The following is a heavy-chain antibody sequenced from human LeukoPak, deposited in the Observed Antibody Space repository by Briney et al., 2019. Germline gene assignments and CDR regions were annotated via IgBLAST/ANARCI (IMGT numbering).Heavy chain of an antibody. J-gene: IGHJ6*02. Sequence: GESLRLSCAASGFTFSSDAVSWVRQAPGKGLEWVSGISGGGDNTYYADAVKGRFTVSRDNSRNTLYLQMNSLRGEDTAVYFCAKGPTSLKSLYYYYGMDVWGQGTTVTVSS. V-gene: IGHV3-23*01. CDR1: GFTFSSDA. CDR3: AKGPTSLKSLYYYYGMDV. CDR2: ISGGGDNT. D-gene: IGHD3-16*02.